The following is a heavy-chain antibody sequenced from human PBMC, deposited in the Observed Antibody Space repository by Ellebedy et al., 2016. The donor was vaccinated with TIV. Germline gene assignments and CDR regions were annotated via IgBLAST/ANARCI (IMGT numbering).Heavy chain of an antibody. Sequence: AASVNVSCKASGYPFLNYGVSWVRQAPGQGLEWVGWISAYNGNTNYGQKFQGRISLTTDTSMGTAYMELTSLRSDDTGVYFCARDVPADAAALLDYWGQGTRVTVSS. CDR3: ARDVPADAAALLDY. J-gene: IGHJ4*02. CDR2: ISAYNGNT. CDR1: GYPFLNYG. V-gene: IGHV1-18*04. D-gene: IGHD2-2*01.